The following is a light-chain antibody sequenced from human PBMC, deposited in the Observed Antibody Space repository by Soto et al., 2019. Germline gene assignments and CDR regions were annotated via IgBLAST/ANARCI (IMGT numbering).Light chain of an antibody. CDR1: SSDVGAYNY. V-gene: IGLV2-14*01. CDR3: ISYTRNSTLV. Sequence: QSALTRPASVSGSPGQSITISCTGTSSDVGAYNYVSWYQQHPGKAPKLMIYEVSNRPSGVSNRFSGSKSGNTASLTISGLQAEDEADYYCISYTRNSTLVFGGGTKLTVL. CDR2: EVS. J-gene: IGLJ2*01.